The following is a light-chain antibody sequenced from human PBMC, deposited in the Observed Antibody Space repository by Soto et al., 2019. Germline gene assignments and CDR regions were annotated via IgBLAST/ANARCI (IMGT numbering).Light chain of an antibody. CDR3: QQFINYPLT. V-gene: IGKV1D-13*01. CDR2: DAS. Sequence: AIQLTQSPSSLSASVGDRVTITCRTSQDISSALAWYQQKPGKPPKXXIYDASTLESGVPSRFSGSGSGADFTLTISSLQPEDFATYFCQQFINYPLTFGQGTRLEIK. CDR1: QDISSA. J-gene: IGKJ5*01.